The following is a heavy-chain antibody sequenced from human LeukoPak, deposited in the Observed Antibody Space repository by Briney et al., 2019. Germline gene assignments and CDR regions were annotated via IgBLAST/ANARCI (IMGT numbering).Heavy chain of an antibody. D-gene: IGHD6-13*01. CDR3: ARAAYSSSHDY. J-gene: IGHJ4*02. CDR1: GGSINSTNYN. Sequence: SETLSLTCTVSGGSINSTNYNWGWIRQPPRRGPEWLASVYYSGLTYYNSSLKSRVTISVDTSKNQFSLKLSSVTAADTAVYYCARAAYSSSHDYWGQGTLVTVSS. V-gene: IGHV4-39*07. CDR2: VYYSGLT.